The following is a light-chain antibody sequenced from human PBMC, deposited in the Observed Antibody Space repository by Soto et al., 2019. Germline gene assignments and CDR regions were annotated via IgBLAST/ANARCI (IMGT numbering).Light chain of an antibody. CDR3: QQHAAYPRD. CDR2: SAS. J-gene: IGKJ1*01. Sequence: DIQVTQAPSAMSAAVGDRVTVTFRTSQDISNRLGWFQQRPGKAPKRLISSASTLETGVPSRFSGTGSGTEFTLTISSLQPEDFATYYCQQHAAYPRDFGQGTKV. V-gene: IGKV1-17*03. CDR1: QDISNR.